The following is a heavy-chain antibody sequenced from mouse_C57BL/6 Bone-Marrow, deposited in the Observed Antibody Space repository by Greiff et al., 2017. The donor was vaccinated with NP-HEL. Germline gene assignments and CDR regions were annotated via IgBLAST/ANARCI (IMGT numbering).Heavy chain of an antibody. V-gene: IGHV5-17*01. CDR2: ISSGSSTI. J-gene: IGHJ1*03. Sequence: EVHLVESGGGLVKPGGSLKLSCAASGFTFSDYGMHWVRQAPEKGLEWVAYISSGSSTIYYADTVKGRFTISRDNAKNTLFLQMTSLRSEDTAMYYCARSYGNYVWYFDVWGTGTTVTVSS. CDR1: GFTFSDYG. CDR3: ARSYGNYVWYFDV. D-gene: IGHD2-10*02.